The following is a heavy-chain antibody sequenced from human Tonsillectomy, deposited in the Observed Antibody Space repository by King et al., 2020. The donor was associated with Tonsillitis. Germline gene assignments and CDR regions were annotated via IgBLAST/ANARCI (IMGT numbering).Heavy chain of an antibody. CDR1: GYTFTNYW. CDR2: IYPDDSDT. J-gene: IGHJ4*02. D-gene: IGHD5-24*01. CDR3: ARGIGYNLGPDFDY. Sequence: QLVQSGTEVKKPGESLKISCKGSGYTFTNYWIGWVRQMPGKGLEWMGLIYPDDSDTRYSPSFQGQVTIAADKSINTAYLPWSSLRSEDTAVYYCARGIGYNLGPDFDYWGQGTLVTVSS. V-gene: IGHV5-51*01.